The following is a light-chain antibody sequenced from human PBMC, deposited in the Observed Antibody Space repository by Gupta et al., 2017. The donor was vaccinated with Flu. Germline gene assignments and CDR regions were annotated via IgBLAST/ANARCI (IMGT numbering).Light chain of an antibody. CDR2: GAS. CDR3: HQFGSTPRT. J-gene: IGKJ3*01. Sequence: IVLTQSPGTLSLSPGERATLSCRASQTVSSSNVAWYQQKPGQAPRLLIYGASTRATGIPDRFSGSGSGTDFTLTISRLEPEDVAVYYCHQFGSTPRTFGPGTTVDIK. V-gene: IGKV3-20*01. CDR1: QTVSSSN.